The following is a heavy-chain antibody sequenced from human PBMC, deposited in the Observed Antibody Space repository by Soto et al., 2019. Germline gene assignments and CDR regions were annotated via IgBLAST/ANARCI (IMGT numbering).Heavy chain of an antibody. CDR2: IYPGDSDT. CDR1: GYTFTDYW. J-gene: IGHJ4*02. CDR3: ARHPLTTVVTRGFDY. V-gene: IGHV5-51*01. D-gene: IGHD4-17*01. Sequence: GESLKISCKGSGYTFTDYWIGWVRQLPGKGLEWMGIIYPGDSDTRYSPSFQGHVTITVDKSTSTAYLQWNTLKASDTAMYYCARHPLTTVVTRGFDYWGQGTLVTVSS.